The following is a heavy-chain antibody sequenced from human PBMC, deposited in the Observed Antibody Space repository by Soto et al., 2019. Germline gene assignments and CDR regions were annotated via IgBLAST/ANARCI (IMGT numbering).Heavy chain of an antibody. CDR3: ASTPGIAAAGTFYFDY. D-gene: IGHD6-13*01. CDR1: GGTFSSYA. V-gene: IGHV1-69*13. Sequence: GASVKVSCKASGGTFSSYAISWVRQAPGQGLEWMGGIIPIFGTANYAQKFQGRVTITADESTSTAYMELSSLRSEDTAAYYCASTPGIAAAGTFYFDYWGQGTLVTVSS. CDR2: IIPIFGTA. J-gene: IGHJ4*02.